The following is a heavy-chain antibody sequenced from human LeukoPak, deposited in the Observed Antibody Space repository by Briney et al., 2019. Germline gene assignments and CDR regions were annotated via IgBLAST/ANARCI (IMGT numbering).Heavy chain of an antibody. V-gene: IGHV1-3*03. Sequence: GASVKVSCKASGYTFTSYAVHWVRRAPGQSLEWMGYINAGNGNTKYSQEFQGRVTITRDTSASTAYMELSSLRSEDMAVYYCARGDYYGSGKVVAAWGQGTLVTVSS. D-gene: IGHD3-10*01. CDR1: GYTFTSYA. CDR2: INAGNGNT. J-gene: IGHJ5*02. CDR3: ARGDYYGSGKVVAA.